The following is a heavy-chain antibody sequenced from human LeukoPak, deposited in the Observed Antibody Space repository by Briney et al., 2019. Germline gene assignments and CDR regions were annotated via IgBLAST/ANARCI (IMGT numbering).Heavy chain of an antibody. CDR1: GYTFTSYD. D-gene: IGHD2-2*01. CDR2: MNPNSGNT. Sequence: GASVKVSCKASGYTFTSYDINWVRQATGQALEWMGWMNPNSGNTGYAQKFQGRVTMTRNTSISTAYMELSSLRSEDTAVYYCARGAAVVVPAATKKYFDYWGQGTLVTVSS. J-gene: IGHJ4*02. CDR3: ARGAAVVVPAATKKYFDY. V-gene: IGHV1-8*01.